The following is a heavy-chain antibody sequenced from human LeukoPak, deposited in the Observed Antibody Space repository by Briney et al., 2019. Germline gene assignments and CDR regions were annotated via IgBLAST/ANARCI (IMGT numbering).Heavy chain of an antibody. D-gene: IGHD6-19*01. J-gene: IGHJ5*02. CDR2: INHSGST. CDR1: GGSFSGYY. Sequence: SETLSLTCAVDGGSFSGYYWSWIRQPPGKGLEWIGEINHSGSTNYNPSLKSRVTISVDTSKNQFSLKLNSVTAADTAVYYCARGGGVRTGSGWRPGNWFDPWGQGTLVIVSS. V-gene: IGHV4-34*01. CDR3: ARGGGVRTGSGWRPGNWFDP.